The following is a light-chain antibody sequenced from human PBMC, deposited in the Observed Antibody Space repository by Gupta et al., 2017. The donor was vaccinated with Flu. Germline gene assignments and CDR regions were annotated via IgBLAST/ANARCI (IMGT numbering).Light chain of an antibody. CDR2: GAS. CDR1: QSVDSH. V-gene: IGKV3-15*01. CDR3: HQDKGGPPT. Sequence: PATLSVSPGERATLSCRASQSVDSHLAWYQQKPGQAPRLLIYGASARATGVPARFSGRGSRTEYTLTISSLQSDDLAVYYCHQDKGGPPTFGRGTRVEI. J-gene: IGKJ4*01.